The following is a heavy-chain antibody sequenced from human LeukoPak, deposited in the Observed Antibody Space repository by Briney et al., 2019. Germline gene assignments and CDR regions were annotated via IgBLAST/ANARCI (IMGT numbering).Heavy chain of an antibody. J-gene: IGHJ4*02. Sequence: ASVKVSCKASGYTFTSYYMHWVRQPPGQGLEWMGIINPSGGSTSYAQKFQGRVTMTRDTSTSTVYMELSSLRSEDTAVYYCARDSRGEYDYVWGSYRSPDYWGQGTLVTVSS. CDR1: GYTFTSYY. V-gene: IGHV1-46*03. CDR3: ARDSRGEYDYVWGSYRSPDY. CDR2: INPSGGST. D-gene: IGHD3-16*02.